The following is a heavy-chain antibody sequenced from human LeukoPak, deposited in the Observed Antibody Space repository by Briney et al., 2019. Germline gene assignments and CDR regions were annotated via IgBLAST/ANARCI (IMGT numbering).Heavy chain of an antibody. Sequence: SETLSLTCTVSGGSISSSSYYWGWIRQPPGKGLEWIGSIYYSGSTCYNPSLKSRVTISVDTSKNQFSLKLSSVTAADTAVYYCARLRRYAIIDYWGQGTLVTVSS. D-gene: IGHD2-8*01. J-gene: IGHJ4*02. CDR2: IYYSGST. V-gene: IGHV4-39*01. CDR1: GGSISSSSYY. CDR3: ARLRRYAIIDY.